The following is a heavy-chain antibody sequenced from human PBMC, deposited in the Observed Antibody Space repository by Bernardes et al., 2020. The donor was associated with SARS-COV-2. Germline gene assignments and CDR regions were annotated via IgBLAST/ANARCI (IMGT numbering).Heavy chain of an antibody. V-gene: IGHV4-34*01. CDR1: GGSFSGYY. CDR2: INHSGST. J-gene: IGHJ6*02. Sequence: SETLSLTCAVYGGSFSGYYWSWIRQPPGKGLEWIGEINHSGSTNYNPSLKSRVTISVDTSKNQFSLKLSSVTAADTAVYYCARGLYGMDVWGQGTTVTVSS. CDR3: ARGLYGMDV.